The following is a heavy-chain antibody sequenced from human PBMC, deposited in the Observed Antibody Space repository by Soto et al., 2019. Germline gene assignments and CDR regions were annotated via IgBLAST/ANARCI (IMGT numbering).Heavy chain of an antibody. D-gene: IGHD1-1*01. CDR2: VYWNDDE. V-gene: IGHV2-5*01. J-gene: IGHJ3*01. Sequence: SGPTLVNPTQTLTLTCTFSGFSLNTGGVGVGWIRQPPGKPLEWLALVYWNDDERYRPSLKNRLAIIKDNSKNQVVLTMTNMDPVDTGTYYRANRIRERPAFDVWGQGTVVTVSS. CDR3: ANRIRERPAFDV. CDR1: GFSLNTGGVG.